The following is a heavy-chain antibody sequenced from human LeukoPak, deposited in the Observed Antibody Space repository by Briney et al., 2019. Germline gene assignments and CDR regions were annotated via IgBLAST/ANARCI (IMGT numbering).Heavy chain of an antibody. CDR2: INAGNGYT. D-gene: IGHD2-15*01. Sequence: ASVKVSCKASGSTFTSYAMHWVRQAPGQRLEGMGWINAGNGYTKYSQKFQGRVTITRDTSASTAYMELSSLRSEDTAVYYCASRYCSGGSCYSGLDYWGQGTLVTVSS. V-gene: IGHV1-3*01. CDR1: GSTFTSYA. J-gene: IGHJ4*02. CDR3: ASRYCSGGSCYSGLDY.